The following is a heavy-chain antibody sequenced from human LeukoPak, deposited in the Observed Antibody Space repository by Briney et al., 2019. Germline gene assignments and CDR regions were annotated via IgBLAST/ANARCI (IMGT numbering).Heavy chain of an antibody. CDR1: GFTFSSYA. V-gene: IGHV3-30-3*01. D-gene: IGHD2-2*01. Sequence: GGSLRLSCAASGFTFSSYAIHWVRQAPGKGLEWVAVISYDGSNKYYADSVKGRFTISRDNSKNTLYLQMNSLRSDDTAVYYCARDPLVRLVGLYYYYGMDVWGQGTTVTVSS. CDR2: ISYDGSNK. J-gene: IGHJ6*02. CDR3: ARDPLVRLVGLYYYYGMDV.